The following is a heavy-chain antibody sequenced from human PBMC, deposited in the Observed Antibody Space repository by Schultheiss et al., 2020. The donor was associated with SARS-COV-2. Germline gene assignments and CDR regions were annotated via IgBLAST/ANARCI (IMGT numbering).Heavy chain of an antibody. V-gene: IGHV4-39*07. CDR3: ARGRTYCIGGICHPLDY. CDR1: GGSISSGSYY. J-gene: IGHJ4*02. CDR2: IYHSGST. D-gene: IGHD2-8*02. Sequence: SETLSLTCTVSGGSISSGSYYWGWIRQPPGKGLEWIGSIYHSGSTYYNPSLKSRVTISVDTSKNQFSLKLSSVTAADTAVYYCARGRTYCIGGICHPLDYWGQGILVTVSS.